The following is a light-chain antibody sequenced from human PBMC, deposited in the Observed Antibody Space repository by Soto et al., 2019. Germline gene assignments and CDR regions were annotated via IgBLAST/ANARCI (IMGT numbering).Light chain of an antibody. CDR1: QSVSSSF. V-gene: IGKV3-20*01. Sequence: EIVLTQSPGALSVSPGERATLSCRASQSVSSSFLAWYQQKPGQAPRLLIYAASTRATGVPDRFSGSGSGTDFSLTISRLEPEDLAVYFCQQYGSSPRTFGQGTKVDIK. CDR3: QQYGSSPRT. J-gene: IGKJ1*01. CDR2: AAS.